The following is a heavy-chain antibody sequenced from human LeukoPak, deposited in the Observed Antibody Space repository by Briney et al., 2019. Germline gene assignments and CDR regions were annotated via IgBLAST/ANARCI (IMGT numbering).Heavy chain of an antibody. CDR1: GGSISSGGYY. CDR3: ARVGVRFLAFDP. D-gene: IGHD3-3*01. J-gene: IGHJ5*02. V-gene: IGHV4-31*03. Sequence: SETLSLTCTVSGGSISSGGYYWSWIRQHPGKGLEWIGYIYYSGSTYYNPSLKSRVTISVDTSKNQFSLKLSSVTAADTAVYYCARVGVRFLAFDPWGQGTLVTVSS. CDR2: IYYSGST.